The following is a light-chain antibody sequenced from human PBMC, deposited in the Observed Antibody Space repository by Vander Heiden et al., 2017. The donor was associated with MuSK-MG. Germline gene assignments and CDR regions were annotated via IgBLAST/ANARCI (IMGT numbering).Light chain of an antibody. CDR2: KAS. CDR3: QQDSSYPFT. CDR1: QSISTW. Sequence: IQMTQSPSTLSASVGDRVTITCRASQSISTWLAWYQQKPGKAPNLLIYKASSLESGVPSRFSGSGSGTEFTLTISSLHPDDFATYYCQQDSSYPFTFGPGTKVDIK. J-gene: IGKJ3*01. V-gene: IGKV1-5*03.